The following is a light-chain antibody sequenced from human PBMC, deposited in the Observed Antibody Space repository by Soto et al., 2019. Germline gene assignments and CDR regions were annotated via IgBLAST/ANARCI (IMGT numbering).Light chain of an antibody. J-gene: IGKJ1*01. CDR2: DAS. CDR3: QQYNSYSPT. V-gene: IGKV1-5*01. Sequence: DIQLTQSPATLSASVGDRVTITCRASQSISSWLAWYQQKPGKAPKLLIYDASSLESGVPSRFSGSGSGTEFTLTLSSLQPDDFATYYCQQYNSYSPTFGQGTRWIS. CDR1: QSISSW.